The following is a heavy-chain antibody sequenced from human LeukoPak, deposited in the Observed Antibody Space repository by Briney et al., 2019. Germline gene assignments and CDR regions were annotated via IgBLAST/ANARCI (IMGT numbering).Heavy chain of an antibody. V-gene: IGHV3-48*03. D-gene: IGHD1-7*01. CDR1: GFSISSYE. J-gene: IGHJ6*03. CDR2: ISSSGSTI. CDR3: ARVELAPYYYYMDV. Sequence: GGSLILSCAASGFSISSYEMSWVRQAPGKGLEWVSYISSSGSTIYYADSVKGRFTISRDNAKNSLYLRMNSLRAEDTAVYYCARVELAPYYYYMDVWGKGTTVTVSS.